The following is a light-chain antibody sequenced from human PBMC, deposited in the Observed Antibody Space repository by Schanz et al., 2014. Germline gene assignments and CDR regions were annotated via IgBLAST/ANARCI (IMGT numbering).Light chain of an antibody. V-gene: IGKV3-11*01. Sequence: EIVLTQSPATLSLSPGEGAALSCRASQSVNTFLAWYQQKPGQAPRLLIYGASNRATGIPARFSGSGSGTDFTLTISSLEPEDFAVYYCQQYYSSPQISFGGGTKVEIK. CDR3: QQYYSSPQIS. CDR2: GAS. CDR1: QSVNTF. J-gene: IGKJ4*01.